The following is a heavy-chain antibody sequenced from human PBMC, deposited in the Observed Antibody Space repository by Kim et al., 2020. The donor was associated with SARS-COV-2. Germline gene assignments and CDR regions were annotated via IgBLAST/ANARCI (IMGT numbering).Heavy chain of an antibody. V-gene: IGHV3-30*18. J-gene: IGHJ6*02. D-gene: IGHD2-15*01. Sequence: GGSLRLSCAASGFTFSCYGMHWVRQAPGKGLEWVAVISYDGSNKYYADSVKGRFTISRDNSKNTLYLQMNSVRAEDTAVYYCAKEIGYCSGGSCYYYGMDVWGQGTTVTVSS. CDR3: AKEIGYCSGGSCYYYGMDV. CDR1: GFTFSCYG. CDR2: ISYDGSNK.